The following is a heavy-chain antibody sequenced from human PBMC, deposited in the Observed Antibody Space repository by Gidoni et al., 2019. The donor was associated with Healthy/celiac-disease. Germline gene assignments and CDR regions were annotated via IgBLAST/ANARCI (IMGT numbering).Heavy chain of an antibody. J-gene: IGHJ2*01. D-gene: IGHD2-15*01. CDR1: GGSISSSSYY. V-gene: IGHV4-39*01. Sequence: QLQLQESGPGLVKPSETLSLTCTVSGGSISSSSYYWGWIRQPPGKGLEWIGSIYYSGSTYYNPSLKSRVTISVDTSKNQFSLKLSSVTAADTTVYYCARPGGNRQDKDWYFDLWGRGTLVTVSS. CDR2: IYYSGST. CDR3: ARPGGNRQDKDWYFDL.